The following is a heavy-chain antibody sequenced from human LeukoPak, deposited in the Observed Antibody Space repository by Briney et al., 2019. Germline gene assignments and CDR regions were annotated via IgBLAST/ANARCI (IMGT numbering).Heavy chain of an antibody. D-gene: IGHD4-23*01. CDR2: IHDSGST. CDR1: GGSSSSSSYY. V-gene: IGHV4-39*01. J-gene: IGHJ4*02. Sequence: SETLSLTCSVSGGSSSSSSYYWGWIRQPPGKGLEWIGSIHDSGSTDYNPSLKSRVTISVDTSKNQFSLKLSSVTAADTAVYYCARLNGGNSNNYYCDYWGQGTLDTVSS. CDR3: ARLNGGNSNNYYCDY.